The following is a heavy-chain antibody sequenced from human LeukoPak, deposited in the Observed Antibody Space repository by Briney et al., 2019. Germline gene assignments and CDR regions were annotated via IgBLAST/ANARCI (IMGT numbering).Heavy chain of an antibody. CDR1: GFPFSSYA. D-gene: IGHD2-2*01. V-gene: IGHV3-30-3*01. Sequence: GGSLRLSCAASGFPFSSYAMHWVRQAPGKGLEWVAVISYDGSNKYYADSVKGRFTISRDNSKNTLYLQMNSLRAEDTAVYYCAGGFRFVVVPAATHAFDYWGQGTLVTVSS. CDR2: ISYDGSNK. CDR3: AGGFRFVVVPAATHAFDY. J-gene: IGHJ4*02.